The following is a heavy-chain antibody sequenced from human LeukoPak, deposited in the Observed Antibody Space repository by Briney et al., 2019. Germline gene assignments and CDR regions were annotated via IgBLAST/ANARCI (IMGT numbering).Heavy chain of an antibody. CDR3: ARADDYGDYVGY. V-gene: IGHV1-18*01. Sequence: ASVKVSCKASGYTFTSYGISWVRQAPGQGLEWMGWISAYNGNTNYAQKLQGRVTMTTDTSTSTAYMELRSLRSDDTAAYYCARADDYGDYVGYWGQGTLVTVSS. CDR1: GYTFTSYG. D-gene: IGHD4-17*01. CDR2: ISAYNGNT. J-gene: IGHJ4*02.